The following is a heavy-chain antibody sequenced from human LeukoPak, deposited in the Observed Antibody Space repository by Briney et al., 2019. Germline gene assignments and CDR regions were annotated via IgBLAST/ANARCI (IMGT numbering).Heavy chain of an antibody. J-gene: IGHJ4*02. CDR1: GGSFSGYY. Sequence: PSETLSLTCAVYGGSFSGYYWSWIRQPPGKGLEWIGEINYSGSNNYNPSLKSRVTISVDTSKNQFSLKLSSVTAADTAVYYCARHGNYYGSGSYYWGQGTLVTVSS. D-gene: IGHD3-10*01. CDR2: INYSGSN. CDR3: ARHGNYYGSGSYY. V-gene: IGHV4-34*01.